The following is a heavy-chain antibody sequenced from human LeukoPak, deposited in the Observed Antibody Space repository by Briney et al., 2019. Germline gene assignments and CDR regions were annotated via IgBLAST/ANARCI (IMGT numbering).Heavy chain of an antibody. CDR3: ARDGGIAAAGTGDYFDY. V-gene: IGHV1-18*01. Sequence: ASVKVSCKASGYTFTSYGISWVRQAPGQGLEWMGWISAYNGNTNYAQKLQGRVTMTTDTSTSTAYMELRSLRSDDTAVYYCARDGGIAAAGTGDYFDYWGQGTLVTVSP. CDR1: GYTFTSYG. J-gene: IGHJ4*02. D-gene: IGHD6-13*01. CDR2: ISAYNGNT.